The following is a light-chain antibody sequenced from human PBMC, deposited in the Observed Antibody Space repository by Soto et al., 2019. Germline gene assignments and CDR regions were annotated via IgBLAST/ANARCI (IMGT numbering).Light chain of an antibody. CDR3: QHLSSHPYT. CDR1: QDINTF. Sequence: DIQLNQSPSFLSASVGDRVIITCRASQDINTFLAWYQQSPGKAPKFLIYAASTLQSGVPSRFSGTGSGTEFTLTITSLQAEDFATYYCQHLSSHPYTFGQGTKLEIK. CDR2: AAS. V-gene: IGKV1-9*01. J-gene: IGKJ2*01.